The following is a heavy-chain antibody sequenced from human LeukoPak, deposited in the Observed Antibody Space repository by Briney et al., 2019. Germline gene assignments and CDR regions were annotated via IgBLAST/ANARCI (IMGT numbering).Heavy chain of an antibody. V-gene: IGHV4-34*01. J-gene: IGHJ4*02. CDR3: ARCPDYAKVGY. Sequence: SETLSLTCADYGTSFSGSYWNWVRQPPGKGLEWMGEINHSGSTDYNAYLQSRVTMSVDTSRNQFSLKLTSVTAADTAVYYCARCPDYAKVGYWGQGTLVTVSS. CDR2: INHSGST. D-gene: IGHD4-17*01. CDR1: GTSFSGSY.